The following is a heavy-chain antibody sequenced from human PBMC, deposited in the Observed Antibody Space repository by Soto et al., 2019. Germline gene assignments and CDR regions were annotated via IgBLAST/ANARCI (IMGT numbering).Heavy chain of an antibody. V-gene: IGHV1-2*04. CDR1: GYTFTGYY. CDR2: INPNSGGT. CDR3: ARAVETEANYMDV. D-gene: IGHD2-15*01. J-gene: IGHJ6*03. Sequence: ASVKVSFKASGYTFTGYYMHWVRQAPGQGLEWMGWINPNSGGTNYAQKFQGWVTMTRDTSISTAYMELSRLRSDDTAVYYCARAVETEANYMDVWGKGTTVTVSS.